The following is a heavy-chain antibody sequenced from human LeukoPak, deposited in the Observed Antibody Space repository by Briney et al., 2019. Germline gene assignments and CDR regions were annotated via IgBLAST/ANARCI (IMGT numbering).Heavy chain of an antibody. V-gene: IGHV1-46*01. CDR1: GYTFTSHF. J-gene: IGHJ6*03. D-gene: IGHD6-19*01. CDR2: INPSCGSI. CDR3: ARDQGLSWQPNSFYYYMDV. Sequence: GASVKVSCKASGYTFTSHFMHWVRQAPGQGLEWMGIINPSCGSIRYAQKFQGRVTMTRDKPTSTAYMELSSLRSEDTAVYYCARDQGLSWQPNSFYYYMDVWGKGTTVTISS.